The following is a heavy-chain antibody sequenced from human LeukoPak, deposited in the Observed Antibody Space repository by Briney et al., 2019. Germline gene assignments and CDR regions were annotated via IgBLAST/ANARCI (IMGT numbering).Heavy chain of an antibody. D-gene: IGHD6-19*01. Sequence: PSETLSLTCTVSGGSISNYYWSWIRRPPGKGLDWIGYIYYSGSTNYNPSLKSRVTISVDTSRNQFSLKPSSVTAADTAVYYCARHEKSSGWYYDYWGQGTLVTVSS. J-gene: IGHJ4*02. CDR3: ARHEKSSGWYYDY. V-gene: IGHV4-59*08. CDR1: GGSISNYY. CDR2: IYYSGST.